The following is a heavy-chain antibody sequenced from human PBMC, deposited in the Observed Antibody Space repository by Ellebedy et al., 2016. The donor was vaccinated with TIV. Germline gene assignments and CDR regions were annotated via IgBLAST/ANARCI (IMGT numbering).Heavy chain of an antibody. CDR1: GLSFTNYA. V-gene: IGHV3-23*01. CDR3: AKEGVGDGAGY. J-gene: IGHJ4*02. D-gene: IGHD1-26*01. Sequence: PGGSLRLSCAASGLSFTNYAMTWVRQAPGKGLEWVSGISISGGSTYYADSVKGRFTISRDNSKNTLYLQMNSLRAEDTAVYYCAKEGVGDGAGYWGQGTLVTVSS. CDR2: ISISGGST.